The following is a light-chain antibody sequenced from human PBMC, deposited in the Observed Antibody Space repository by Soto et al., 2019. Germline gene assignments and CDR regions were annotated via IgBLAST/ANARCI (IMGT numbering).Light chain of an antibody. CDR1: SSNVGSYKL. V-gene: IGLV2-14*02. CDR2: EVN. J-gene: IGLJ1*01. Sequence: QSALTQPASVSGSPGQSITISCTGTSSNVGSYKLVSWYQQHPGKAPKLMIFEVNKRPSGVSNRFSASKSGLTASLTISGLQPEDEADYYCSSFTSNRIYVFGPGTKVTVL. CDR3: SSFTSNRIYV.